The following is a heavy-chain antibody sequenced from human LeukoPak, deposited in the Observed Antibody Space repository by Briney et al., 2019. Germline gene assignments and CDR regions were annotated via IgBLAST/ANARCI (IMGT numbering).Heavy chain of an antibody. CDR3: ARVLYYDFWSGYSSAFDY. V-gene: IGHV1-18*01. CDR2: ISAYNGNT. CDR1: GYTFTSYG. J-gene: IGHJ4*02. Sequence: ASVKVSCKASGYTFTSYGISWVRQAPGQGLEWMGWISAYNGNTNYAQKLQGRVTMTTDTSTSTAYMELRSLRSDDTAVYYCARVLYYDFWSGYSSAFDYWGQGTLVTVSS. D-gene: IGHD3-3*01.